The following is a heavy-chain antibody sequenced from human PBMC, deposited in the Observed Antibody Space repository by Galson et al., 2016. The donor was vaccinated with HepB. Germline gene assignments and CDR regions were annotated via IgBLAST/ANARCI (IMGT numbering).Heavy chain of an antibody. D-gene: IGHD1-26*01. Sequence: SLRLSCAASGFTFSTYAMAWVRQAPGKGLEWVSAIDGGGDRTCYADSVKGRFTISRDNANSTLYLQMASLSAEDTAVYYCGRDEAGTGPTVDYWGQGALVTVSS. CDR2: IDGGGDRT. CDR1: GFTFSTYA. CDR3: GRDEAGTGPTVDY. J-gene: IGHJ4*02. V-gene: IGHV3-23*01.